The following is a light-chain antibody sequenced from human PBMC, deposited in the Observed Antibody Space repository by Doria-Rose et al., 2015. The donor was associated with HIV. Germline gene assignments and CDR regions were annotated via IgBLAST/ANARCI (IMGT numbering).Light chain of an antibody. CDR2: QVS. CDR3: GSSTTSSTIV. J-gene: IGLJ3*02. Sequence: PNPMMYQVSNRPSGVSNRFSGSQSGNTASLTISGRQAEDEADYYCGSSTTSSTIVFGSGPKLPVL. V-gene: IGLV2-14*01.